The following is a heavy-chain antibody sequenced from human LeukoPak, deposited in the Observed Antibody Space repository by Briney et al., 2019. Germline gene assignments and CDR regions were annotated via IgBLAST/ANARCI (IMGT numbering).Heavy chain of an antibody. D-gene: IGHD3-10*01. J-gene: IGHJ5*02. CDR3: ARDMDYYGSGSYYNSRWFYP. CDR2: TYYRSKWYN. CDR1: GDSVSNNSVA. V-gene: IGHV6-1*01. Sequence: SQTLSLTCAISGDSVSNNSVAWNWIRHSPSRGLEWLGRTYYRSKWYNDYAVSVKSRITINPETAKNQFSLQLNSVTPEDTAVYYCARDMDYYGSGSYYNSRWFYPWGQGTLVTVSS.